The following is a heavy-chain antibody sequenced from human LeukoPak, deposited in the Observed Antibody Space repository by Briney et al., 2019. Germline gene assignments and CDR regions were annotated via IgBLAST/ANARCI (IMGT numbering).Heavy chain of an antibody. D-gene: IGHD3-16*02. J-gene: IGHJ4*02. CDR3: TRDPPLMITFGGVITDDY. CDR1: GFTFGDYA. V-gene: IGHV3-49*04. CDR2: IRSKPYGGTT. Sequence: GGSLRLSCTASGFTFGDYAMSWVRQAPGKGLEWVGFIRSKPYGGTTEYAASVKGRFTISRDDSKSIAYLQMNSLKTEDTAVYYCTRDPPLMITFGGVITDDYWGQGTLVTVSS.